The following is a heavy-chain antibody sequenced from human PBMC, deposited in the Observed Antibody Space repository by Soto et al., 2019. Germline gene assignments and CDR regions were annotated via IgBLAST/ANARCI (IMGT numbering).Heavy chain of an antibody. V-gene: IGHV4-31*03. D-gene: IGHD6-13*01. CDR3: ARARVPYSSTWYRYDYYGMDI. CDR2: IHYSGNT. Sequence: QVQLQESGPGLVKPSETLSLTCTVSGDSISSSSYYWSWIRQHPGKGLEWIGYIHYSGNTRYNPCVKRRSTISVDTSKNQFSLMLRSLTAADTAVYFCARARVPYSSTWYRYDYYGMDIWGQGTTVTVSS. CDR1: GDSISSSSYY. J-gene: IGHJ6*02.